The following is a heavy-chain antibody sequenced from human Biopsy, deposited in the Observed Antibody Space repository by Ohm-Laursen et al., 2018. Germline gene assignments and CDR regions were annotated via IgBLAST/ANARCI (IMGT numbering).Heavy chain of an antibody. CDR2: INPGGNSS. CDR3: VLASFDY. J-gene: IGHJ4*02. CDR1: GYTFTTYY. Sequence: SAKVSCKLSGYTFTTYYIHWVRQAPGQGLEWMGIINPGGNSSAYTQNFQGRVTMTWDTSTTTVYMELSSLGSEDTAVYYCVLASFDYWGQGTLVTVPS. V-gene: IGHV1-46*01.